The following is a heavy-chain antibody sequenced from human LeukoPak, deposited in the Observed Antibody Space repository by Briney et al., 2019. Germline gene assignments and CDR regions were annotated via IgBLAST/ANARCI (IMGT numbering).Heavy chain of an antibody. CDR3: ARDAGYGYDRFDY. CDR2: IQYDGNTI. V-gene: IGHV3-30*02. J-gene: IGHJ4*02. D-gene: IGHD5-18*01. Sequence: GGSLRLSCVASGFTYSHNGMHWVRQAPGKGLEWVAFIQYDGNTIFYADSVKGRFTISRDNAKNSLYLQMNSLRAEDTAVYYCARDAGYGYDRFDYWGQGTQVTVSS. CDR1: GFTYSHNG.